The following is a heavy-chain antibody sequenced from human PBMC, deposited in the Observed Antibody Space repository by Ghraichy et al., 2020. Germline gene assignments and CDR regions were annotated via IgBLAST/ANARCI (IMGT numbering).Heavy chain of an antibody. Sequence: SETLSLTCTVSGGSISSSNYYWGWIRQPPGKGLEWIGTIYYSGSTDYNPSLKSRVTISVDRSKNQFSLKLSSVTAADTAVYYCAGWLRFSGFDPWGQGTLVTVSS. CDR3: AGWLRFSGFDP. CDR1: GGSISSSNYY. D-gene: IGHD5-12*01. V-gene: IGHV4-39*07. CDR2: IYYSGST. J-gene: IGHJ5*02.